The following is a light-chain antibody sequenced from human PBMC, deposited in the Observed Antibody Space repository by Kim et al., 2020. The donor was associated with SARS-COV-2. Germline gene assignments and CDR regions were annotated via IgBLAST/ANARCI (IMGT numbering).Light chain of an antibody. CDR3: QVWDSDTDHRV. CDR2: YAR. V-gene: IGLV3-21*04. J-gene: IGLJ1*01. CDR1: TIDTRT. Sequence: TATIPCAGTTIDTRTVHEYQQRPGHVPIPLIFYARDRPSGIPERFSVSNSGDTATLTIARVEAGDQADYYCQVWDSDTDHRVFGPGTKITVL.